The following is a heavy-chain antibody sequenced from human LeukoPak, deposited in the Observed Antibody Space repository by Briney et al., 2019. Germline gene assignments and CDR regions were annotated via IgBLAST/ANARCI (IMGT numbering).Heavy chain of an antibody. Sequence: SQTLSLTCTVSGGSINYGTSSWSWIRQPPGQGPEWIGYIYQSGTTYYNPSLKSRVSISVDRSKNQLSLKLSSMTAADTAVYYCARQWLVSPLFDYWGQGTLVTVSS. CDR2: IYQSGTT. J-gene: IGHJ4*02. CDR1: GGSINYGTSS. V-gene: IGHV4-30-2*01. D-gene: IGHD6-19*01. CDR3: ARQWLVSPLFDY.